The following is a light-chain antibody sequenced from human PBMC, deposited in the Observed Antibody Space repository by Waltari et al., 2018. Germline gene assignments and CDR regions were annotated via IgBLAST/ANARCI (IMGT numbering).Light chain of an antibody. CDR1: QSLVYSDGNTY. Sequence: DVVMTLSSLSLPVTLGQPAPISCRSSQSLVYSDGNTYLNWFQQRPGHSPRRLIYKVSNRDSGVPDRCSGSGSGTDFTLKISRVEAEDVGVYYCMQGTHWPPYTFGQGTKLEIK. CDR3: MQGTHWPPYT. CDR2: KVS. J-gene: IGKJ2*01. V-gene: IGKV2-30*01.